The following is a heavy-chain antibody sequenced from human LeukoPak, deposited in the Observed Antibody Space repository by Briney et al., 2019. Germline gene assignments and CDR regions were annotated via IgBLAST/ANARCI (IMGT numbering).Heavy chain of an antibody. Sequence: GGSLRLSCAASGFTFSSYAMNWVRQAPGKGLEWVSSISTSGVTTYYADSVNGRFTISRDNSKNMLNLQMDSLRAEDTAIHFCAKDYGSGTYYAPSSSDYWGQGTLVTVSS. CDR2: ISTSGVTT. CDR3: AKDYGSGTYYAPSSSDY. CDR1: GFTFSSYA. D-gene: IGHD3-10*01. J-gene: IGHJ4*02. V-gene: IGHV3-23*01.